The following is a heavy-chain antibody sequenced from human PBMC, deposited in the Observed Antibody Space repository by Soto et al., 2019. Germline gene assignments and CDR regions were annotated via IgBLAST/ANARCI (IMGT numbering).Heavy chain of an antibody. D-gene: IGHD3-9*01. CDR1: GYTFTSYY. CDR2: INPSGGST. CDR3: ARDLVYDILTASYDSSYYYYYYMDV. J-gene: IGHJ6*03. V-gene: IGHV1-46*03. Sequence: ASVKVSCKASGYTFTSYYMHWVRQAPGQGLEWMGIINPSGGSTSYAQKFQGRVTMTRDTSTSTVYMELSSLRSEDTAVYYCARDLVYDILTASYDSSYYYYYYMDVWGKGTTVTVS.